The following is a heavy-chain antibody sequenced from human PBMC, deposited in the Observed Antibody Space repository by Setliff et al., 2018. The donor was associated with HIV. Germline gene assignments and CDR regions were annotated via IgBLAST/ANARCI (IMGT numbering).Heavy chain of an antibody. D-gene: IGHD6-6*01. CDR3: ARGYSSSSFIL. CDR2: IYTSGST. V-gene: IGHV4-4*08. CDR1: GDSISSYY. J-gene: IGHJ4*02. Sequence: SETLSLTCTVSGDSISSYYWSWIRQPPGKGLEWIGYIYTSGSTNYNPSLKSRVTISVDTSKNQFSLKLSSVTAADTAVYYCARGYSSSSFILWGQGTLVTVSS.